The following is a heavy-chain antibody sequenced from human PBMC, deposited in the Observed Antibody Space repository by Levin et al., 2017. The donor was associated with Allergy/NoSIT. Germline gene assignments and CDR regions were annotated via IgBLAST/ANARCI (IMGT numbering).Heavy chain of an antibody. V-gene: IGHV3-21*01. D-gene: IGHD3-16*01. Sequence: GGSLRLSCAASGFTFSSYSMNWVRQAPGKGLEWVSSISSSSSYIYYADSVKGRFTISRDNAKNSLYLQMNSLRAEDTAVYYCAREWGGLAAFGMDVWGKGTTVTVSS. CDR1: GFTFSSYS. J-gene: IGHJ6*03. CDR2: ISSSSSYI. CDR3: AREWGGLAAFGMDV.